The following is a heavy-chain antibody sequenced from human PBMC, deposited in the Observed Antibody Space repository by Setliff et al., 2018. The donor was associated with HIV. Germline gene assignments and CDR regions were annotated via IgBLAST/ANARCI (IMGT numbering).Heavy chain of an antibody. J-gene: IGHJ6*03. CDR1: GYTFVGYY. D-gene: IGHD5-18*01. V-gene: IGHV1-8*02. CDR2: VNPNSGNT. CDR3: ARDRASYGGYTYGNYYMDV. Sequence: ASVKVSCKASGYTFVGYYIHWVRQAPGQGLEWMGWVNPNSGNTGYAQKFQGRVTMTRDTSMSTAYMELSSLRSDDTAMYYCARDRASYGGYTYGNYYMDVWGKGTTVTVSS.